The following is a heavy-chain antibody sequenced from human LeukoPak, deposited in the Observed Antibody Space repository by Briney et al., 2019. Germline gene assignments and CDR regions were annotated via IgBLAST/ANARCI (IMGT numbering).Heavy chain of an antibody. CDR1: GFTFSSYA. V-gene: IGHV3-23*01. CDR3: AKGLINDWSALED. J-gene: IGHJ4*02. Sequence: GGSLRLSCAASGFTFSSYAMTWARQTPGKGLEWVSAISGSTGTTYYADSVRGRFTISRDNSKNTLYLQMDSLRAEDTVKYYCAKGLINDWSALEDWGQGTLVTVSS. D-gene: IGHD3-9*01. CDR2: ISGSTGTT.